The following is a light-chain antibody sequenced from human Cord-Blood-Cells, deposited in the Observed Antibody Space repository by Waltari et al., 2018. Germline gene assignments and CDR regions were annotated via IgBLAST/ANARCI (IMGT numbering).Light chain of an antibody. Sequence: VLTQPSSLPPSPGPSASLTCTLPSGINVGTYRRYWYQEKPGSPPQYLLRYKADSEKQQGSGVPSRFSAAKEASGNAGILLDSGLQSEDEADYYWMTWHSSASVFGGATKL. CDR3: MTWHSSASV. CDR1: SGINVGTYR. J-gene: IGLJ3*02. V-gene: IGLV5-45*02. CDR2: YKADSEK.